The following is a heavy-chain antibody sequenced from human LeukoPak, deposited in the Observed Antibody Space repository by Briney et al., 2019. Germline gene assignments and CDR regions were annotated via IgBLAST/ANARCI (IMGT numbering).Heavy chain of an antibody. Sequence: PGGSLRLSCAASVFTFCNYAMSCVRQAPGRGLGWVSAIVGSGSNTYYADSLKGRFTISRDNPKNSLYLQMNSLRAEDTAVYYCAKWGDYDILTGYYDSDYWGQGTLVTVSS. CDR2: IVGSGSNT. V-gene: IGHV3-23*01. CDR1: VFTFCNYA. D-gene: IGHD3-9*01. CDR3: AKWGDYDILTGYYDSDY. J-gene: IGHJ4*02.